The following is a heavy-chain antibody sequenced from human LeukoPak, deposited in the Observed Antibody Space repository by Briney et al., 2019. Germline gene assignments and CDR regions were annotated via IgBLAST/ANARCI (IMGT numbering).Heavy chain of an antibody. CDR2: ISDDGSNK. J-gene: IGHJ4*02. CDR1: GFTCSNYA. V-gene: IGHV3-30-3*01. D-gene: IGHD3-22*01. Sequence: GGSLRLSCAASGFTCSNYAMHWVRQAPGKGLECVAVISDDGSNKYYADSVKGRFTISRDNSKNTLYLQMKSLRAEDTAVYYCARGSYYDSSSDYWGQGTLVTVSS. CDR3: ARGSYYDSSSDY.